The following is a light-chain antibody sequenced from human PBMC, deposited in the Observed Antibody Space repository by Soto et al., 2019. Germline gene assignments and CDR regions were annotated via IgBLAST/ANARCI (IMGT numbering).Light chain of an antibody. V-gene: IGKV3-15*01. J-gene: IGKJ1*01. CDR3: QQHNNWPWT. CDR2: DAS. CDR1: QSVSSN. Sequence: EIVMTQSPATLSASPGEGATLSCRASQSVSSNLAWYQQKPGQAPRLLIHDASTRATGIPARFSGSGSGTEFTLTISSLQSEDFAVYFCQQHNNWPWTFGQGTKVESK.